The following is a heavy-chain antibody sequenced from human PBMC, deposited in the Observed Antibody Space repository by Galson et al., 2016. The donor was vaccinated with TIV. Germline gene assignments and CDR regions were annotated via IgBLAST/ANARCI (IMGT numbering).Heavy chain of an antibody. CDR3: TTDLGYCLTTSCSLGLDY. Sequence: LRLSCAASGFTFSNAWMTWVRQAPGRGLEWVGRIKSKSEGATTAYAAPVKGRFSISRDDSKETVYLQMNNLKTEDTALYFCTTDLGYCLTTSCSLGLDYWGQGTLVTVSS. J-gene: IGHJ4*02. D-gene: IGHD2-2*01. V-gene: IGHV3-15*01. CDR2: IKSKSEGATT. CDR1: GFTFSNAW.